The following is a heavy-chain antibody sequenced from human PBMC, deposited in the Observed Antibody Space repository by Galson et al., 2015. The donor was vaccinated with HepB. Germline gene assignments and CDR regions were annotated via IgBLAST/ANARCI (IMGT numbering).Heavy chain of an antibody. CDR2: ISYDGSNK. J-gene: IGHJ6*02. V-gene: IGHV3-30*04. Sequence: SLRLTCAASGFTFSNFAIHWVRQAPGKGLEWVAVISYDGSNKYYADSVRGRFTISRDNSKNTLYLQMNSLRGEDTVVYYCARASMVRGVITSYYYYYGMDVWGQGTSVTVSS. CDR1: GFTFSNFA. D-gene: IGHD3-10*01. CDR3: ARASMVRGVITSYYYYYGMDV.